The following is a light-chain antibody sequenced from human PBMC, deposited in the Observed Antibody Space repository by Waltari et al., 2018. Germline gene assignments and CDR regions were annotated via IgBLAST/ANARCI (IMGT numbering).Light chain of an antibody. J-gene: IGKJ2*01. CDR1: QDITSY. Sequence: DIQMTQSPSSLSTSVGDRVTISCRASQDITSYLNWYQQKAGKAPKLLITFGSTLQSGVSSRFSGSGSGTDFTRTITNVQPEDSAYYYCQLSYTTPHTFGQGTKVEIK. CDR3: QLSYTTPHT. V-gene: IGKV1-39*01. CDR2: FGS.